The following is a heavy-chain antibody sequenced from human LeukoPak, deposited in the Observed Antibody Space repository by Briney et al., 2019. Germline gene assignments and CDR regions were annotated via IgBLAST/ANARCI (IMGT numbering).Heavy chain of an antibody. CDR2: TIPIFGTA. V-gene: IGHV1-69*06. J-gene: IGHJ3*02. CDR3: ARGYCSSTSCYAFDI. CDR1: GGTFSSYA. Sequence: ASVKVSCKASGGTFSSYAISWVRQAPGQGLEWMGGTIPIFGTANYAQKFQGRVTITADKSTSTAYMELSSLRSEDTAVYYCARGYCSSTSCYAFDIWGQGTMVTVSS. D-gene: IGHD2-2*01.